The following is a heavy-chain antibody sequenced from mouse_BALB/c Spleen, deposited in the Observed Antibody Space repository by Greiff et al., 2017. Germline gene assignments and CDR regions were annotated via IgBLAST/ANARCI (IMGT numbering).Heavy chain of an antibody. CDR3: ARLHYYGYVPKDYAMDY. J-gene: IGHJ4*01. CDR1: GYSITSDYA. V-gene: IGHV3-2*02. D-gene: IGHD1-2*01. Sequence: EVQLQESGPGLVKPSQSLSLTCTVTGYSITSDYAWNWIRQFPGNKLEWMGYISYSGSTSYNPSLKSRISITRDTSKNQFFLQLNSVTTEDTATYYCARLHYYGYVPKDYAMDYWGQGTSVTVSS. CDR2: ISYSGST.